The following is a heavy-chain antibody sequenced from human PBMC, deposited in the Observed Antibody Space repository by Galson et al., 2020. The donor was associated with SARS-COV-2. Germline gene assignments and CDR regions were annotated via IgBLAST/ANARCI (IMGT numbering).Heavy chain of an antibody. CDR2: ISYDGSNK. J-gene: IGHJ5*02. CDR3: ARDARRGWGWFDP. CDR1: GFTFSSYA. V-gene: IGHV3-30-3*01. Sequence: TGGSLRLSCAASGFTFSSYAMHWVRQAPGKGLEWVAVISYDGSNKYYADSVKGRFTISRDNSKNTLYLQMTSLRAEDTAVYYCARDARRGWGWFDPWGQGTLVTVSS. D-gene: IGHD3-10*01.